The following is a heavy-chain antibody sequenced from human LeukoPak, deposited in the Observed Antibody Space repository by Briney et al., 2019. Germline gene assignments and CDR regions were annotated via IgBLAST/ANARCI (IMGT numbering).Heavy chain of an antibody. D-gene: IGHD3-16*02. CDR2: VDPEDGET. J-gene: IGHJ4*02. Sequence: ASVKVSCKVSGYTLTELSMHWVRQAPGKGLEWMGGVDPEDGETIYAQKFQGRVTMTEDTSTDTAYMELSSLRSEDTAVYYCATAYYDYVWGSYRYDYWGQGTLVTVSS. V-gene: IGHV1-24*01. CDR3: ATAYYDYVWGSYRYDY. CDR1: GYTLTELS.